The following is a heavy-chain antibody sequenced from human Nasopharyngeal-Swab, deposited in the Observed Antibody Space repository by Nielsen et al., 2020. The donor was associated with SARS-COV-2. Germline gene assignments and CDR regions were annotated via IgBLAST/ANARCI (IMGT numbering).Heavy chain of an antibody. V-gene: IGHV3-9*01. CDR3: AKDMSPNTYYYYMDV. CDR2: ISWNSGSI. Sequence: SLKISCAASGFTFDDYAMHWFRQAPGKGLEWVSGISWNSGSIGYADSVKGRFTISRDNAKNSLYLQMNSLRAEDTALYYCAKDMSPNTYYYYMDVWGKGTTVTVSS. CDR1: GFTFDDYA. J-gene: IGHJ6*03.